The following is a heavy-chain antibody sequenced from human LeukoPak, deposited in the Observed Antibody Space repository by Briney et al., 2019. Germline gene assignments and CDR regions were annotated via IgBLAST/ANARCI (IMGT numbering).Heavy chain of an antibody. D-gene: IGHD2-8*02. Sequence: SVKVSCKASGGTFSSYAISWVRQAPGQGLEWMGGIIPIFGTANYAQKFQGRVTITADESTSTAYMELSSLRSEDTALYYCARDRRHWSGGMDVWGKGTTVTVSS. CDR2: IIPIFGTA. V-gene: IGHV1-69*13. J-gene: IGHJ6*04. CDR1: GGTFSSYA. CDR3: ARDRRHWSGGMDV.